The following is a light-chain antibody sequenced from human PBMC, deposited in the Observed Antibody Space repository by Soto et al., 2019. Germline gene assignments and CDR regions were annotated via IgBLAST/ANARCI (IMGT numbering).Light chain of an antibody. J-gene: IGKJ4*01. CDR3: QQFNSYPLT. CDR1: QGISSA. V-gene: IGKV1-13*02. Sequence: AIQLTQFPSSPSASVGDRVTITCRASQGISSALAWYQQKPGKAPKLLIYDVSSLETGAPSRFSGSGSGTDFTLTISSLKPEDFATYYCQQFNSYPLTFGGGTKVDIK. CDR2: DVS.